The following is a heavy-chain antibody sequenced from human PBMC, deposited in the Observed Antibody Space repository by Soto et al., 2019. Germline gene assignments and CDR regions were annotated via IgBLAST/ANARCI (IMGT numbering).Heavy chain of an antibody. CDR1: GFAFSSST. Sequence: QRQVVQSGPEAKKPGTSVQVSCKASGFAFSSSTVQWVRQTRGQRLEWIGWIVVGSGDTNYAQKFQERVTITRDMSTNTAYVQLSSLRSEDTAVYYCAAERLLYGMDVWGQGTTVTVSS. CDR3: AAERLLYGMDV. CDR2: IVVGSGDT. J-gene: IGHJ6*02. V-gene: IGHV1-58*01.